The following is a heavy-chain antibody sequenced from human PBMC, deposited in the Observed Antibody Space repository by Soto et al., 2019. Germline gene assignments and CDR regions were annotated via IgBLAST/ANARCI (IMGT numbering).Heavy chain of an antibody. CDR2: ISGSGGST. CDR1: GFTFSSYA. CDR3: AKGWRAGTGCYYYYMDV. J-gene: IGHJ6*03. V-gene: IGHV3-23*01. Sequence: GSLSLSCAASGFTFSSYAMSWVRQAPGKGLEWVSAISGSGGSTYYADSVKGRFTISRDNSKNTLYLQMNSLRAEDTAVYYCAKGWRAGTGCYYYYMDVWGKGTTVTVSS. D-gene: IGHD6-13*01.